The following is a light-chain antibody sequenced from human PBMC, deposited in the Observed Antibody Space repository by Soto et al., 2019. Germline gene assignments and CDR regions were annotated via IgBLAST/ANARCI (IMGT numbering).Light chain of an antibody. CDR1: QSLSSGF. Sequence: EIVLTQSAGTLSLSPGESGTLSCRASQSLSSGFLAWYQQRPGQAPRLLIYAASSRATGIPDRFSGTGSGTDFTLTISRLEPEDFAVYYCQQFASLPRTFRQGTKV. V-gene: IGKV3-20*01. CDR3: QQFASLPRT. CDR2: AAS. J-gene: IGKJ1*01.